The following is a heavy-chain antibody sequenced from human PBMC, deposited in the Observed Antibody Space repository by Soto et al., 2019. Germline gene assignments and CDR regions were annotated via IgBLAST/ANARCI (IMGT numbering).Heavy chain of an antibody. CDR2: VIPIFGTA. CDR3: ARLRTIYCDYVRSAIYFFYR. V-gene: IGHV1-69*13. D-gene: IGHD4-17*01. J-gene: IGHJ4*02. CDR1: GGTFSSYA. Sequence: ESSVKVSCKASGGTFSSYAISWVRQAPGQGLEWMGGVIPIFGTANYAQKFQGTVTITADESTSTDYMELSSWRSEDTAVYYCARLRTIYCDYVRSAIYFFYRWGQGTRVTVSS.